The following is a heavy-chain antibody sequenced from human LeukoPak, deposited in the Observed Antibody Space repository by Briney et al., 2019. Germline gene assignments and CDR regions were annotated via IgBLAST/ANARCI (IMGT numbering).Heavy chain of an antibody. V-gene: IGHV3-48*03. J-gene: IGHJ4*02. Sequence: PGGSLRLSCAASGFTFSSYEMNWVRQAPGKGLEWVSYISSSGSTIYYADSVKGRFTISRDNAKNSLYLQMNSLRAEDMALYYCAKDSKAVAGNYFDYWGQGTLVTVSS. D-gene: IGHD6-19*01. CDR2: ISSSGSTI. CDR3: AKDSKAVAGNYFDY. CDR1: GFTFSSYE.